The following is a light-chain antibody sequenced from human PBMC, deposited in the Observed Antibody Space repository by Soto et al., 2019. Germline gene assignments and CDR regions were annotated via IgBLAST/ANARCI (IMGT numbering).Light chain of an antibody. CDR1: SSSIGAGYE. Sequence: QSVLTQPTSVSGAPGQRVTISCSWTSSSIGAGYEVHWYHQLPGTAPKLVVSGNGNRPSGVPDRLSASKSGTSASLAITGIQAEHEGHYYCQYYDKRLTAYVFGTGTKVTVL. CDR2: GNG. V-gene: IGLV1-40*01. J-gene: IGLJ1*01. CDR3: QYYDKRLTAYV.